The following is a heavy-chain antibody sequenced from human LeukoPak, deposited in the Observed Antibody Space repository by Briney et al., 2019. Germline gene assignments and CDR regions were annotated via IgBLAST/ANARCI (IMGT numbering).Heavy chain of an antibody. D-gene: IGHD2-15*01. CDR3: ARDCSGGSCYHYGMDV. CDR2: ISSSSSYT. Sequence: PGGSLRLSCAASGFTFSDYYMSWIRQAPGKGLEWVSYISSSSSYTNYAHSVKGRFTISRDNAKNSLYLQMNSLRAEDTAVYYCARDCSGGSCYHYGMDVWGQGTTVTVSS. V-gene: IGHV3-11*05. J-gene: IGHJ6*02. CDR1: GFTFSDYY.